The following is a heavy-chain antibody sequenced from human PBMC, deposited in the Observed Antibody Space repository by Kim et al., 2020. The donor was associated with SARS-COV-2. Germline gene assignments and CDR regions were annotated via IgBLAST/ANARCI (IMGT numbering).Heavy chain of an antibody. D-gene: IGHD2-15*01. V-gene: IGHV1-18*01. CDR1: GYTFTTYG. Sequence: ASVKVSCKASGYTFTTYGISWVRQAPGQGLEWMGWISPYNGNTKNAQNLQGRVTMTTDTSTSTAYMELRSLRSDDTAVYYCASGRGIGGNAPPYYYYSMDVWGQGTTVTVSS. CDR3: ASGRGIGGNAPPYYYYSMDV. J-gene: IGHJ6*02. CDR2: ISPYNGNT.